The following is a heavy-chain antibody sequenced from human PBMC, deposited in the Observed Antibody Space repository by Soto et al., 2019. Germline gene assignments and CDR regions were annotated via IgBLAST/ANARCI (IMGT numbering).Heavy chain of an antibody. CDR2: INPNSGGT. V-gene: IGHV1-2*02. CDR1: GYTFTGYY. CDR3: AKTGSYYHRWFDP. D-gene: IGHD3-10*01. J-gene: IGHJ5*02. Sequence: QVQLVQSGAEVKKPGASVKVSCKASGYTFTGYYMHWVRQAPGQGLEWMGWINPNSGGTNYAQQFQGRVTMTRDTSISTAYMELSRLRSDDTAVYYCAKTGSYYHRWFDPWGQGTLVTVSS.